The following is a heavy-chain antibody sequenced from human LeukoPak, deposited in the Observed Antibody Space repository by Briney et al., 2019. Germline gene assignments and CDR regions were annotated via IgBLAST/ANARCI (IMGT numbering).Heavy chain of an antibody. CDR2: IYPGDSDT. V-gene: IGHV5-51*01. J-gene: IGHJ4*02. Sequence: GESLKISCNGSGYXFTSYWIGWGRRMPGKGGEWRGIIYPGDSDTRYSPSFQGQVTISADKSISTAYLQWSSLKASDTAMYYCARQDCSSTSCHNDCWGQGTLVTVSS. D-gene: IGHD2-2*02. CDR3: ARQDCSSTSCHNDC. CDR1: GYXFTSYW.